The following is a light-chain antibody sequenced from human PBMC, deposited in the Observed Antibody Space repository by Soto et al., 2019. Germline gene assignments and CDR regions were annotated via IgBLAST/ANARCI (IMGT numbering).Light chain of an antibody. CDR1: QSVSSY. CDR2: DVS. V-gene: IGKV3-11*01. CDR3: QQRNDCPLT. J-gene: IGKJ4*01. Sequence: EIVLTQSPATLSLSPGERATLSCRASQSVSSYLAWYQQRPGKAPRLLIYDVSNGATGIPARFSGSGSGTDFTLTISSLEPEEFAVYYCQQRNDCPLTFGGGTKVEIK.